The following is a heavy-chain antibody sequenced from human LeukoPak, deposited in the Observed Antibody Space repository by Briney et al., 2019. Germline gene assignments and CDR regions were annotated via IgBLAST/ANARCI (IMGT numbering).Heavy chain of an antibody. CDR1: GFTFSSYA. CDR3: AKVRSYGLYYFDY. J-gene: IGHJ4*02. Sequence: GGSLRLSCAASGFTFSSYAMSWVPQAPGKGLEWVSAISGSGGSTYYADSVKGRFTISRDNSKNTLYLQMSSLRAEDTAVYYCAKVRSYGLYYFDYWGQGTLVTVSS. D-gene: IGHD5-18*01. CDR2: ISGSGGST. V-gene: IGHV3-23*01.